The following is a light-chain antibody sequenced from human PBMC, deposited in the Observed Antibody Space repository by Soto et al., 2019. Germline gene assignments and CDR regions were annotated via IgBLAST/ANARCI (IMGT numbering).Light chain of an antibody. J-gene: IGKJ1*01. CDR3: QQYNSWPPA. CDR2: GAS. Sequence: EIVMTQSPATLSVSPGERATLSCRASQSVSSNLAWYQQKPGQAPRLLIYGASTRATGIPARFSGSGSGTEFTLTISSLQSEEFAVYYCQQYNSWPPACGQGTKVEIK. V-gene: IGKV3-15*01. CDR1: QSVSSN.